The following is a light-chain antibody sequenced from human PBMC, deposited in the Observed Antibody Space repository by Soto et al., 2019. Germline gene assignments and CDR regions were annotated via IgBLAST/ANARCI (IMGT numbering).Light chain of an antibody. Sequence: DIQMTQSPSSVSASVGDRVTITCRASQDISSWLVWYQQRPGTGPKLLIYGASRLEGGVPSRFSGSGSGTDFTLTISSLQPEDFATYFCQEAKSSPRTFGQGTKVEVK. V-gene: IGKV1-12*01. CDR3: QEAKSSPRT. CDR2: GAS. CDR1: QDISSW. J-gene: IGKJ1*01.